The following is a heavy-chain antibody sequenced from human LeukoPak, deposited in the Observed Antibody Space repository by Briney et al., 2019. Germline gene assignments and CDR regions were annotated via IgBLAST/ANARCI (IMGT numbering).Heavy chain of an antibody. CDR2: IKSKTDGGTT. CDR3: TTGGPISGFDY. J-gene: IGHJ4*02. D-gene: IGHD3-3*01. CDR1: GFTFSSYW. Sequence: GSLRLSCAASGFTFSSYWMSWVRQAPGKGLEWVGRIKSKTDGGTTDYVAPVKGRFTISRDDSKNTLYLQMNSLKTEDTAVYYCTTGGPISGFDYWGQGTLVTVSS. V-gene: IGHV3-15*01.